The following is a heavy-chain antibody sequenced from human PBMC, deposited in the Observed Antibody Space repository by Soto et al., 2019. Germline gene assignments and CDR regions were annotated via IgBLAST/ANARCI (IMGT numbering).Heavy chain of an antibody. CDR1: GYTFTSYD. CDR3: ARERSAGGTGGFAP. J-gene: IGHJ5*02. D-gene: IGHD6-13*01. CDR2: MNPNSGNT. Sequence: QVQLVQSGAEVKKPGASVKVSCKASGYTFTSYDINWVRQATGQGLEWMGWMNPNSGNTGYAQKFQGRVTMTRNTSRSTAYLELSSLRSEDTAVYYCARERSAGGTGGFAPWGQGTLVTVSS. V-gene: IGHV1-8*01.